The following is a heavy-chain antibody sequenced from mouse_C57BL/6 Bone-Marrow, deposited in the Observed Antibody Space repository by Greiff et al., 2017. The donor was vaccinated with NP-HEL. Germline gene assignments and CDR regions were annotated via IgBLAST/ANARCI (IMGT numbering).Heavy chain of an antibody. CDR2: INPNNGGT. V-gene: IGHV1-26*01. CDR3: CYGIGVEY. Sequence: VQLQQSGPELVKPGASVKLSCKASGYTFTDYYMNWVKQSHGKSLEWIGDINPNNGGTSYNQKFKGKATLTVDKASSTAYMELRSLPSEDSAVYYCCYGIGVEYWGQGTTLTVSS. J-gene: IGHJ2*01. D-gene: IGHD1-1*01. CDR1: GYTFTDYY.